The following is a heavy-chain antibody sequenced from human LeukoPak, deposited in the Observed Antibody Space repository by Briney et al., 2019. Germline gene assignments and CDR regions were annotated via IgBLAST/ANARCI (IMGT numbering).Heavy chain of an antibody. CDR3: ARDRGYRDY. D-gene: IGHD6-13*01. Sequence: GGSLTLSCAASGISFSDYWMSWVRQAPGKGLEWVANVKQDESEKYFLDSVKGRFTISRDNAKNSVYLQMNSLRVEDTAVYYCARDRGYRDYWGQGTLVTVSS. V-gene: IGHV3-7*01. CDR2: VKQDESEK. J-gene: IGHJ4*02. CDR1: GISFSDYW.